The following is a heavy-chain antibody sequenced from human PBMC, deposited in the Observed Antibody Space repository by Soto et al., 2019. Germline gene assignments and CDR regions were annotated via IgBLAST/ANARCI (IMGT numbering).Heavy chain of an antibody. CDR3: AKRPDSSSWYFWFDP. Sequence: GGSLRLSCAASGFTFSSYAMSWVRQAPGKGLEWVSAISGSGGSTYYADSVKGRFTISRDNSKNTLYLQMNSLRAEDTAVYYCAKRPDSSSWYFWFDPWGQGTLVTVSS. CDR2: ISGSGGST. V-gene: IGHV3-23*01. D-gene: IGHD6-13*01. J-gene: IGHJ5*02. CDR1: GFTFSSYA.